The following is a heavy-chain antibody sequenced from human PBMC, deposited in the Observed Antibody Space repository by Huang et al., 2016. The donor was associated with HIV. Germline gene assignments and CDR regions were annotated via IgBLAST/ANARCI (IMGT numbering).Heavy chain of an antibody. CDR2: IRLDVGEK. J-gene: IGHJ4*02. Sequence: QVRLVQSGAEVKKPGASLKVSCKADGDTFLRYDISWVRQARGEGLEWVGGIRLDVGEKRYAKGCQGRLTMTRDTSTSTAYMELRSLGADDTAVYYCARDREFSSGWGWAGYYLDYWGQGTPVLVSS. CDR3: ARDREFSSGWGWAGYYLDY. CDR1: GDTFLRYD. V-gene: IGHV1-18*04. D-gene: IGHD6-19*01.